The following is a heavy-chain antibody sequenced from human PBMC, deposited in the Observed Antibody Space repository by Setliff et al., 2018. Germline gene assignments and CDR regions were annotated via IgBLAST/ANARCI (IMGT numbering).Heavy chain of an antibody. V-gene: IGHV3-30*02. J-gene: IGHJ4*02. CDR1: GFTFSSYA. CDR3: AKRGDSSSWLEY. Sequence: GESLKISCAASGFTFSSYAMHWVRQAPGKGLEWVAFILYDGSNKYYADSVKGRFTISRDDSKKTLYLQMNSLRAEDTAVYYCAKRGDSSSWLEYWGQGTQVTVSS. CDR2: ILYDGSNK. D-gene: IGHD6-13*01.